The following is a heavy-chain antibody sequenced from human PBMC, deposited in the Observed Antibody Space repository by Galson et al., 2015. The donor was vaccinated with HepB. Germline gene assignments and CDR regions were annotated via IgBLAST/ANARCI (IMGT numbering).Heavy chain of an antibody. CDR3: AKEGYCRSSSCLSDY. Sequence: SLRLSCAASGFTFSNYAMSWVRQAPGKGLEWVSAISGSGANTYNADSVKGRFTISRDNSENTLYLEMNSLRAADTAVYYCAKEGYCRSSSCLSDYWGQGTLVTVSS. V-gene: IGHV3-23*01. J-gene: IGHJ4*02. CDR1: GFTFSNYA. CDR2: ISGSGANT. D-gene: IGHD2-2*01.